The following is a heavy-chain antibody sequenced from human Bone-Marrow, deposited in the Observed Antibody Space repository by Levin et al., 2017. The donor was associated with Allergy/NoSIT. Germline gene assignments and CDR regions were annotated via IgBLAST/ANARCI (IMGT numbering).Heavy chain of an antibody. CDR1: GFTLTELP. Sequence: ASVKVSCKVSGFTLTELPIHWVRQAPGKGLEWMGGFDPEDGETIFARKFQGRVTMTEDTSTDTAYLKLSSLRSDDTAVYYCATAGGATIRYYDFYGLDIWGQGTTVTVSS. V-gene: IGHV1-24*01. D-gene: IGHD1-26*01. J-gene: IGHJ6*02. CDR2: FDPEDGET. CDR3: ATAGGATIRYYDFYGLDI.